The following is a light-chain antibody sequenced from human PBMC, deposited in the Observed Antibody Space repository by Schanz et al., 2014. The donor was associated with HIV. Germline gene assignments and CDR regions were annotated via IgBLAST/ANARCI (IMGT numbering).Light chain of an antibody. V-gene: IGKV3-15*01. CDR3: QQYKDWPPVT. CDR2: GVS. CDR1: QIVSSSY. Sequence: EVVLTQSPGTLSLSPGERATLSCRASQIVSSSYLAWYQHKPGQSPRLLIYGVSTRATGIPARFSGSGSGTEFTLTISSLQSEDFAVYYCQQYKDWPPVTFGQGTKLEIK. J-gene: IGKJ2*01.